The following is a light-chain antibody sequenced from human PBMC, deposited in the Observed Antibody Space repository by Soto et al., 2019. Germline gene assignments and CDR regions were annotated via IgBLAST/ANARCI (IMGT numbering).Light chain of an antibody. Sequence: QSALIQPASVSGSPGQSITISCTGTSRDVGGSNYVSWYQHHPHRAPKLLIYEVSYRPSGVSSRFSGSKSGNTASLTISGLQAEDVADYYCSSYTSSNTLEVFGVGTKVTVL. J-gene: IGLJ1*01. CDR3: SSYTSSNTLEV. CDR1: SRDVGGSNY. CDR2: EVS. V-gene: IGLV2-14*01.